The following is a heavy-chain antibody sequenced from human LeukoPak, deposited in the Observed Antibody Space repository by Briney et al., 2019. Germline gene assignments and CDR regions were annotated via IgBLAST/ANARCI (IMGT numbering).Heavy chain of an antibody. D-gene: IGHD5-18*01. CDR3: ARHGGSSYGSYYFDF. CDR1: GGPISSSSYY. J-gene: IGHJ4*02. V-gene: IGHV4-39*01. CDR2: IYYSGST. Sequence: SETLSLTCTVSGGPISSSSYYWGWIRQPQGKGLEWNGTIYYSGSTYYNPSLKSRVTISVDTSKNQFSLKLSSVTAADTAVYYCARHGGSSYGSYYFDFWGQGTLVTASS.